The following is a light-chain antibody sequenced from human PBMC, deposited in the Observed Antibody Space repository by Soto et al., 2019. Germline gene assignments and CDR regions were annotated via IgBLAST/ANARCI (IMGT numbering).Light chain of an antibody. V-gene: IGKV3-11*01. J-gene: IGKJ4*01. CDR2: DAS. CDR1: QSVSSY. Sequence: EIVLTQSPATLSLSPGERATLSCRASQSVSSYLAWYQQKPGQAPRLLIYDASNSATGIPARFSGSGSGTDFTLTISSLEPEDFAVYYWQQRSNWPLTFGGGTKVEIK. CDR3: QQRSNWPLT.